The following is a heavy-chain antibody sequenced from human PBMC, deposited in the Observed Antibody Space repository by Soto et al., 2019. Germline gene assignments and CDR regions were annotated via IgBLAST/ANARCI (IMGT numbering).Heavy chain of an antibody. CDR3: ARSQGSSTSLEIYYYYYYGMDV. V-gene: IGHV1-69*01. CDR2: IIPIVGSA. J-gene: IGHJ6*02. CDR1: GGTFSSYA. D-gene: IGHD2-2*01. Sequence: QVQLVQSGAEVKKPGSSVKVSCKASGGTFSSYAISWVRQAPGQGLEWMGGIIPIVGSANYAQKFQDRVTITADESTSTAYMELSSLRSEDKAVYYCARSQGSSTSLEIYYYYYYGMDVWGQGTMVTVSS.